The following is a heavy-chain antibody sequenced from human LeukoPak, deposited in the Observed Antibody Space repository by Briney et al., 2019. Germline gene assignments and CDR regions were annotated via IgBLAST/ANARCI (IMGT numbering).Heavy chain of an antibody. V-gene: IGHV1-69*13. J-gene: IGHJ6*02. CDR2: IIPIFGTA. Sequence: SVKVSCKASGGTFSSYAISWVRQAPGQGLEWMGGIIPIFGTANYAQKFQGRVTITADESTSTAYMELSSLRSEDTAVYYCARALLLWFGELLTPMNYYYYGMDVWGQGTTVTVSS. D-gene: IGHD3-10*01. CDR1: GGTFSSYA. CDR3: ARALLLWFGELLTPMNYYYYGMDV.